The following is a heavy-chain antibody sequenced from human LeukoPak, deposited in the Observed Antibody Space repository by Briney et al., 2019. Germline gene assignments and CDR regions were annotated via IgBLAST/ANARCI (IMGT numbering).Heavy chain of an antibody. CDR3: ARGVRSYDYVWGSFRFDP. V-gene: IGHV4-39*01. D-gene: IGHD3-16*02. CDR2: MSYSRSA. J-gene: IGHJ5*02. Sequence: KASETLSLTCTVSGVSISSITDYWSWIRQSPGKGLEWIGSMSYSRSAYYNPSLGSRVTISVDKSKNQFSLKLNSVTAADSAVYYCARGVRSYDYVWGSFRFDPWGQGTLVTVSS. CDR1: GVSISSITDY.